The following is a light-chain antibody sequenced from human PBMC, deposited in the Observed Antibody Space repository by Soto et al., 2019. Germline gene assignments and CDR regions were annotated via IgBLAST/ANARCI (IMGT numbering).Light chain of an antibody. CDR3: QQANSFPYS. CDR1: QGMSAR. J-gene: IGKJ2*03. Sequence: DLQMTQSPSSVYATVGDRVTITCRASQGMSARLAWYQQKPGKTPNLLIYGASTLQNGVPSRFSGRRSGTVFTLTLSSLQPKDFATYYCQQANSFPYSFGQGTKLEIK. V-gene: IGKV1-12*02. CDR2: GAS.